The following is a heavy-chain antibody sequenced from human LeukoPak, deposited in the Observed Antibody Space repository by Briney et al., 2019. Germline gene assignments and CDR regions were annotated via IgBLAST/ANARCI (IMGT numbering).Heavy chain of an antibody. J-gene: IGHJ4*02. CDR3: AGGAGWSIDY. CDR1: GFTFSDYW. Sequence: PGGSRRLSCAASGFTFSDYWMNWVRQAPGKGLEWVAILKQDGSEILYVDSVKGRFTISRDNAKNSLYLQMNSLRAEDTAVYYCAGGAGWSIDYWGQGTLVTVSS. D-gene: IGHD2-15*01. V-gene: IGHV3-7*01. CDR2: LKQDGSEI.